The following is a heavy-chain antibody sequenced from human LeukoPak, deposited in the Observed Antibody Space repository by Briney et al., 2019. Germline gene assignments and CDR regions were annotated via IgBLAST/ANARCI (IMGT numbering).Heavy chain of an antibody. V-gene: IGHV3-23*01. CDR1: GFTFSSYA. D-gene: IGHD5-12*01. J-gene: IGHJ4*02. CDR3: ARERGRIVATPDY. Sequence: GGSLRLSCAASGFTFSSYAMSWVRQAPGKGLEWVSVISGSGTSTDYADSVKGRFTISRDNAKNSLYLQMISLRAEDTAVYYCARERGRIVATPDYWGQGTLVTVSS. CDR2: ISGSGTST.